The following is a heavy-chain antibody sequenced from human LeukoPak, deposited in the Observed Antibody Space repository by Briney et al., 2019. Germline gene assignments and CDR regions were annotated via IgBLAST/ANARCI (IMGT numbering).Heavy chain of an antibody. V-gene: IGHV3-49*04. CDR3: TREGGDY. CDR2: IRSKAYGGTT. CDR1: GFTFGDYA. Sequence: GGSLRLSCAASGFTFGDYAMSWVRQAPGKGLEWVGFIRSKAYGGTTEYAASVKGRFTISRDDSKSIAYLQMNSLKTEDTAVYYCTREGGDYWGQGTLVTVSS. D-gene: IGHD3-16*01. J-gene: IGHJ4*02.